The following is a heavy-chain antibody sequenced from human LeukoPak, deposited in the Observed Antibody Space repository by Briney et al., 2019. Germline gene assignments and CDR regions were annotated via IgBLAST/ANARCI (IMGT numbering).Heavy chain of an antibody. V-gene: IGHV4-38-2*02. Sequence: KPSETLSLTCTVSGYSISSGYYWGWIRQPPGKGLEWIGSIYHSGSTYYNPSLKSRVTISVDTSKNQFSLKLSSVTAADTAVYYCARASGLYYFDYWGQETLVTVSS. D-gene: IGHD5-12*01. CDR3: ARASGLYYFDY. CDR1: GYSISSGYY. CDR2: IYHSGST. J-gene: IGHJ4*02.